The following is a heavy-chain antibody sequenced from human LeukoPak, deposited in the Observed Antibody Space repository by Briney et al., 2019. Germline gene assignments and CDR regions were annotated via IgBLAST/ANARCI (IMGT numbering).Heavy chain of an antibody. CDR1: GYTFTGYS. CDR3: ARGYVWIEMGLGY. D-gene: IGHD3/OR15-3a*01. Sequence: GASVTVSCKASGYTFTGYSIYWVRQAPGQGLEWMGGINPNIGDTNFAQKFQGRVTMTRDTSISTAYMELSGLRSDDTAIYYCARGYVWIEMGLGYWGQGTLVTVSS. J-gene: IGHJ4*02. V-gene: IGHV1-2*02. CDR2: INPNIGDT.